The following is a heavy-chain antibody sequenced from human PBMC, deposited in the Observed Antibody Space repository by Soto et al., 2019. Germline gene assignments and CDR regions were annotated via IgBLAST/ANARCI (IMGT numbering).Heavy chain of an antibody. J-gene: IGHJ4*01. CDR2: INYSGAT. Sequence: QVHLQESGPGLVKPSQTLSLTCTVSGGSINSEGYYWSWIRQHPEKGLEWIGYINYSGATYYNPSLKSRLTISVDTSKNQFSLQLTSVIAADTALYYCARESYSFGRAFDIWGHGTLVTVSS. CDR3: ARESYSFGRAFDI. CDR1: GGSINSEGYY. D-gene: IGHD5-18*01. V-gene: IGHV4-31*03.